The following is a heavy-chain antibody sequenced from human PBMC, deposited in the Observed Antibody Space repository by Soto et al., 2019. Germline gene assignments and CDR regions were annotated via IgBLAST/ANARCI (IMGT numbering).Heavy chain of an antibody. CDR3: ASGQWELLHYYYGMDV. CDR1: GYTFTSYG. Sequence: GASVKVSCKASGYTFTSYGISWVRQAPGQGLEWMGWISAYNGNTNYAQKLQGRVTMTTDTSTSTAYMELRSLRSDDTAVYYCASGQWELLHYYYGMDVWGQGTTVTVSS. J-gene: IGHJ6*02. D-gene: IGHD1-26*01. CDR2: ISAYNGNT. V-gene: IGHV1-18*01.